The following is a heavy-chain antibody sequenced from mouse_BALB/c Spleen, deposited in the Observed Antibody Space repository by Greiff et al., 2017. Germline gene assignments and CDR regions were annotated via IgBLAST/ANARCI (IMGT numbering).Heavy chain of an antibody. J-gene: IGHJ4*01. V-gene: IGHV1-54*01. CDR2: INPGSGGT. CDR1: GYAFTNYL. CDR3: AREKAMDY. Sequence: QVQLQQSGAELVRPGTSVKVSCKASGYAFTNYLIEWVKQRPGQGLEWIGVINPGSGGTNYNEKFKGKATLTADKSSSTAYMQLSSLTSDDSAVYFCAREKAMDYWGQGTSVTVSS.